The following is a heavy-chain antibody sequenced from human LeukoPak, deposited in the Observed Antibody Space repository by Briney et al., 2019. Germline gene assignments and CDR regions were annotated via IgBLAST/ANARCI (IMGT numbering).Heavy chain of an antibody. CDR1: GFTVSSNY. Sequence: GGSLRLSCAASGFTVSSNYMSWVRQAPGKGLEWVSVIYSGGSTYYADSVKGRFTISRDNSKNTLYLQMNSLRGDETAVYYCARDGSSGSRDSFDIWGQGTMVTVSS. J-gene: IGHJ3*02. CDR2: IYSGGST. D-gene: IGHD6-19*01. CDR3: ARDGSSGSRDSFDI. V-gene: IGHV3-53*01.